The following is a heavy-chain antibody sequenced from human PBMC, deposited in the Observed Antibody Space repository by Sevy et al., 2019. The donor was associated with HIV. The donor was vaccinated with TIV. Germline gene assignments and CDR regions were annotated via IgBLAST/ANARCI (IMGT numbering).Heavy chain of an antibody. CDR2: MSDDGSTR. J-gene: IGHJ4*02. Sequence: GGSLRLSCAASGFSISPYVFHWVRQAPGKGLEWVALMSDDGSTRYYADSAKGRFAISKDNSKNTLYLQMNSLRIEDTAIYYCARDAGYSTGWYAGYWGQGTLVTVSS. V-gene: IGHV3-30*09. CDR3: ARDAGYSTGWYAGY. CDR1: GFSISPYV. D-gene: IGHD6-19*01.